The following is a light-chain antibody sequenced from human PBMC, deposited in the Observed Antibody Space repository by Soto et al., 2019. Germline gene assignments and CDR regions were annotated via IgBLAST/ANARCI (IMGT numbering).Light chain of an antibody. CDR1: SSNIGSNT. CDR3: AAWDDSLNGPSV. CDR2: SNN. Sequence: SVLTHPPSASGTPGQRVTISCSGSSSNIGSNTVNWYQQLPGTAPKLLIHSNNQRPSGVPDRFSGSKSGTSASLAISGLQSEDEADYYCAAWDDSLNGPSVFGTGTKVTVL. J-gene: IGLJ1*01. V-gene: IGLV1-44*01.